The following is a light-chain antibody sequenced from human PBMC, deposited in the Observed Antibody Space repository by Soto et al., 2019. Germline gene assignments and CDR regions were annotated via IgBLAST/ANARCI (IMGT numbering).Light chain of an antibody. CDR1: SSNIGSNY. J-gene: IGLJ3*02. Sequence: QAVVTQPPSASGTPGQRVTISCSGSSSNIGSNYVYWYQQLPGTAPKVLIYRNNQRLSGVPDRFSGSKSGTSGSLAISGLRSEDEADYYCVVWDDSLSGWVFGGGTKVTVL. V-gene: IGLV1-47*01. CDR3: VVWDDSLSGWV. CDR2: RNN.